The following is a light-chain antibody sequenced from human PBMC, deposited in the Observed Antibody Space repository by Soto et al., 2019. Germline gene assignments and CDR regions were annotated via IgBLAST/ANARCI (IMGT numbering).Light chain of an antibody. V-gene: IGKV3-11*01. CDR2: DAS. CDR1: QSVSSY. Sequence: ETVLTQSPATLSLSPGERDTLYCRASQSVSSYLAWYQQKPGQAPRLLIYDASNRATGNPARFSGSGSGTDFTLTISRLEPEDFAVYYCQQYGSSTGVTFGPGTKVDVK. CDR3: QQYGSSTGVT. J-gene: IGKJ3*01.